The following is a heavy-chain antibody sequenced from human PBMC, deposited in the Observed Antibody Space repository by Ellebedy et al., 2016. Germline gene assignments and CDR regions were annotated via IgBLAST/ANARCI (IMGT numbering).Heavy chain of an antibody. J-gene: IGHJ4*02. V-gene: IGHV3-23*01. CDR1: GLNFNTFF. Sequence: GGSLRLFXTASGLNFNTFFMSWVRQAPGEGLEWVSTISGGGDATFSADSVKGRFTVSRDNSRNTVYLQMNDLRVGDTALYYCRHGHYADYWGQGTLVTVSS. CDR3: RHGHYADY. D-gene: IGHD3/OR15-3a*01. CDR2: ISGGGDAT.